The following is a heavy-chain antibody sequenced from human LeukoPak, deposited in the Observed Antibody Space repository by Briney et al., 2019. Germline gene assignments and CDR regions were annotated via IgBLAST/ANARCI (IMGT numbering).Heavy chain of an antibody. CDR3: ARGSLRAAGTSAFDY. D-gene: IGHD6-19*01. V-gene: IGHV1-18*01. Sequence: ASVKVSCKASGYTFTSYGISWVRQAPGQXXEWMGWISAYNGNTNYAQKLQGRVTMTTDTSTSTAYMELRSLRSDDTAVYYCARGSLRAAGTSAFDYWGQGTLVTVSS. CDR2: ISAYNGNT. CDR1: GYTFTSYG. J-gene: IGHJ4*02.